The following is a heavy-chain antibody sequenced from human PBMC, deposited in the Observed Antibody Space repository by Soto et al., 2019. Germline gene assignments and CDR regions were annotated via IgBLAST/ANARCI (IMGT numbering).Heavy chain of an antibody. V-gene: IGHV4-34*01. Sequence: QVQLQQWGAGLLKPSETLSLTCAVYGGSFSGYYWSWIRQPPGKGLEWIGEINHSGSTNYNPSLTTRVPTSGDTSTTPCALTLSSVTAAATAVYSWAGARTTRVRGQAYCQHWGQGTLVTVSS. CDR2: INHSGST. J-gene: IGHJ1*01. D-gene: IGHD3-10*01. CDR1: GGSFSGYY. CDR3: AGARTTRVRGQAYCQH.